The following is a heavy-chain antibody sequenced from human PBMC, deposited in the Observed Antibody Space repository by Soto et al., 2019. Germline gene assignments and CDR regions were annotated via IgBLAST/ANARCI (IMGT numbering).Heavy chain of an antibody. J-gene: IGHJ6*02. CDR1: GYSFTRYW. Sequence: GESLKISCKGCGYSFTRYWISWVRQMPGKGLEWMGRIDPSDSYTNYSPSFQGHVTISADKSISTAYLQWSSLKASDTAMYYCARLGYSYGNNYYYYYGMDVWGQGTTVTVSS. D-gene: IGHD5-18*01. CDR3: ARLGYSYGNNYYYYYGMDV. V-gene: IGHV5-10-1*01. CDR2: IDPSDSYT.